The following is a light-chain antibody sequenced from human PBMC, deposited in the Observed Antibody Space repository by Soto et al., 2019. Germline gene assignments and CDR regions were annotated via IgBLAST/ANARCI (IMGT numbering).Light chain of an antibody. Sequence: QSVLTQPRSVSGSPGQSVTISCTGTSSDVGAYNSVSWYQQHPGKAPKLMIYDVSKRPSGVPDRFSGSKSGNTASMTISGLQAEDEADYYCCSYAGSYTLFGGGTKLTVL. CDR3: CSYAGSYTL. V-gene: IGLV2-11*01. CDR1: SSDVGAYNS. J-gene: IGLJ2*01. CDR2: DVS.